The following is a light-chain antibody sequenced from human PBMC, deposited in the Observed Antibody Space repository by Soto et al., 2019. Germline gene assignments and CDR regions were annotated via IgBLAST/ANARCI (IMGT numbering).Light chain of an antibody. Sequence: DIQMTQSPSSLSASVGDRVSITCRASQSISSYLNWYQQKPGKAPKVLIYTASSLQSGVPSRFSGSGSGTDFTLTISSLQPEDFATYYCQQSYDSPRLTFGGGTKVELK. CDR1: QSISSY. CDR3: QQSYDSPRLT. CDR2: TAS. J-gene: IGKJ4*01. V-gene: IGKV1-39*01.